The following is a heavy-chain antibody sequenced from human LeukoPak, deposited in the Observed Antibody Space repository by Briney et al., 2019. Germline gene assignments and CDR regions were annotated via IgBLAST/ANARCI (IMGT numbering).Heavy chain of an antibody. V-gene: IGHV3-23*01. CDR1: GFTFSSYA. CDR2: ISGSGGST. Sequence: GGSLRLSCAASGFTFSSYAMSWVRQAPGKGLEWVSAISGSGGSTYYADSVKGRFTISRDNAKNSLHLQMNSLRAEDTAVYYCARSRSGDSSGYSYWGQGTLVTVSS. D-gene: IGHD3-22*01. J-gene: IGHJ4*02. CDR3: ARSRSGDSSGYSY.